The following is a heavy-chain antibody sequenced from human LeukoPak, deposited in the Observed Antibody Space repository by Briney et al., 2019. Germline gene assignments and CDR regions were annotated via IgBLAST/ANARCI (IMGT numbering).Heavy chain of an antibody. CDR1: GFTFSSYG. Sequence: GGSLRLSCAASGFTFSSYGMSWVRQAPGKGLEWVSAISGSGGSTYYADSMKVRFTISRDNSKNTLYLQMNSLKAEDTAVYYCAKATNTVAGLFDYWGQGTLVTVSS. V-gene: IGHV3-23*01. D-gene: IGHD4-23*01. J-gene: IGHJ4*02. CDR2: ISGSGGST. CDR3: AKATNTVAGLFDY.